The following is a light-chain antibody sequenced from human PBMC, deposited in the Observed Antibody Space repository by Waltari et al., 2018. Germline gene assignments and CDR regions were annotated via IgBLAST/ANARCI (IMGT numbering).Light chain of an antibody. J-gene: IGKJ4*01. CDR1: QGISRW. CDR2: DAS. Sequence: DIQMTQSPSTLSASAGDRVTITCRASQGISRWLAWYQQKPGKHPKVLIYDASSLESGVPSRFSGSGSETEFTLVISNLQPDDVATYYCQQYSGYSGIFGGGTKVEIK. V-gene: IGKV1-5*01. CDR3: QQYSGYSGI.